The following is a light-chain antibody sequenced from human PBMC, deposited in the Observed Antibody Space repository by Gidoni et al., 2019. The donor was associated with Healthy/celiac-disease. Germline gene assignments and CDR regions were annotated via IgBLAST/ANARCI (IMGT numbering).Light chain of an antibody. CDR3: QQSYSTPIFT. Sequence: DIQMTHSPSSPSASVGDRVTITCRASQSISSYLNWYQQKPGKAPKLLSYAASSLQSGVPSRFSGSGSGTDFTLTKSSVQTGDLATYYSQQSYSTPIFTFGPGTKVDIK. CDR2: AAS. CDR1: QSISSY. V-gene: IGKV1-39*01. J-gene: IGKJ3*01.